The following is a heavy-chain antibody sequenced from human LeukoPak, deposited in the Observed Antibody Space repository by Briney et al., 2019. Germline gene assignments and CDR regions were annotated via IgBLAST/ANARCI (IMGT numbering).Heavy chain of an antibody. J-gene: IGHJ6*03. CDR1: GYTFTSYD. V-gene: IGHV1-8*03. D-gene: IGHD2-15*01. CDR2: MNPNSGNT. Sequence: GASVKVSCKASGYTFTSYDINWVRQATGQGLEWMGWMNPNSGNTGYAQKFQGRVTITRNTSISTAYMELSSLRSEDTAVYYCARAPTPYYYYHMDVWGKGTTVTVSS. CDR3: ARAPTPYYYYHMDV.